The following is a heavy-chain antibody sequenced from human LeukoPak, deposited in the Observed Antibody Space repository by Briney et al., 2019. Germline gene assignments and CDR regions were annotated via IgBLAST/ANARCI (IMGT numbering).Heavy chain of an antibody. CDR3: SKDAVAGNRDFDY. Sequence: PGGSLRLSCAASGFTLSSYGMHWVRQAPGKGLEWVAFIRYDGSNKYYADSVKGRFTISRDNSKNTLYLQMNSLRAEDTAVYYCSKDAVAGNRDFDYWGQGTLVTVSS. CDR2: IRYDGSNK. D-gene: IGHD6-19*01. CDR1: GFTLSSYG. V-gene: IGHV3-30*02. J-gene: IGHJ4*02.